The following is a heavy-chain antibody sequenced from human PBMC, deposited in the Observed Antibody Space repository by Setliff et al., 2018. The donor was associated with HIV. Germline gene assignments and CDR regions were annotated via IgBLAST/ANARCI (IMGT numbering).Heavy chain of an antibody. J-gene: IGHJ6*03. CDR2: INPNSGGT. CDR1: GYTFTGYY. V-gene: IGHV1-2*02. Sequence: GASVKVSCKASGYTFTGYYMHWVRQAPGQGLEWMGWINPNSGGTNYAQKFQGRVTMTRDTSISTAYMELSRLRSDDTAMYYCARGPKDCTSTSCRYYYYYYYMDVWGKGTPVTVSS. D-gene: IGHD2-2*01. CDR3: ARGPKDCTSTSCRYYYYYYYMDV.